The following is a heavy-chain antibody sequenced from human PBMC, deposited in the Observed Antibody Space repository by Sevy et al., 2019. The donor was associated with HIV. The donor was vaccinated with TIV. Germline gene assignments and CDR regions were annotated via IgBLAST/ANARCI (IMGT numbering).Heavy chain of an antibody. V-gene: IGHV3-21*01. D-gene: IGHD2-2*02. J-gene: IGHJ6*02. CDR1: GFTFSSYT. CDR2: ISSSSSYI. Sequence: GGSLRLSCADSGFTFSSYTMNWVRQAPGKGLEWVSSISSSSSYIYYADSVKGRFTISRDNANNSLYLQMNSLRAEDTAVYYCAVGYCSSTSCYRANYYGMDVWGQGTTVTVSS. CDR3: AVGYCSSTSCYRANYYGMDV.